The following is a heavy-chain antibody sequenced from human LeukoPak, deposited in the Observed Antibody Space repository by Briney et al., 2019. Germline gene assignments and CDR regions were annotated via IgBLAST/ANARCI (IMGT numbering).Heavy chain of an antibody. CDR2: MYHSGSI. CDR1: GGSISSRNW. Sequence: SGTLSLTCTVSGGSISSRNWWSWVRQPPGKGLEWIGEMYHSGSINYNPSLKSRVTISVDTSKNQFSLKLSSVTAAGTAVYYCARESYSSGYYPFDYWGQGTLVTVSS. D-gene: IGHD3-22*01. V-gene: IGHV4-4*02. J-gene: IGHJ4*02. CDR3: ARESYSSGYYPFDY.